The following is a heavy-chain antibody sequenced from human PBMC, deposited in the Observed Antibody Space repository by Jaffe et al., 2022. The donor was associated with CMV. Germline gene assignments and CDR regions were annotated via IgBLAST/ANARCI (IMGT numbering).Heavy chain of an antibody. J-gene: IGHJ5*02. CDR2: IWYDGSNK. CDR1: GFTFSSYG. Sequence: QVQLVESGGGVVQPGRSLRLSCAASGFTFSSYGMHWVRQAPGKGLEWVAVIWYDGSNKYYADSVKGRFTISRDNSKNTLYLQMNSLRAEDTAVYYCARAYYDFWSGSGDHNWFDPWGQGTLVTVSS. V-gene: IGHV3-33*08. D-gene: IGHD3-3*01. CDR3: ARAYYDFWSGSGDHNWFDP.